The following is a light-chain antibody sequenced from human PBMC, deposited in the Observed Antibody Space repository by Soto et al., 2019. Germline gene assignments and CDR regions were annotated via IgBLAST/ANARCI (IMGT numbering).Light chain of an antibody. CDR3: QQRSDWPPT. Sequence: EIVMTQSPATLSVSPGERATLSCRASQSVSSNLAWYQQKPGQAPRLLIYDASNRATGIPARFTGSGSGTVFTLTISSLDPEDFAVYYCQQRSDWPPTFGQGTKVDIK. CDR2: DAS. CDR1: QSVSSN. V-gene: IGKV3-11*01. J-gene: IGKJ1*01.